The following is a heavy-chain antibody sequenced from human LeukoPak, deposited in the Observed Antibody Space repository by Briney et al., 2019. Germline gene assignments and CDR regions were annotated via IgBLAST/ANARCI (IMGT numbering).Heavy chain of an antibody. J-gene: IGHJ4*02. CDR3: AKSHSLEYRGYFDY. V-gene: IGHV3-64*04. CDR2: IGGNGDTS. D-gene: IGHD2/OR15-2a*01. CDR1: GFTFYNYA. Sequence: GSLRLSCVASGFTFYNYAMHWVRQAPGKGLEYVSAIGGNGDTSYYADSVKGRFTISRGNSKNTLYLLMNELSAEDTAVYYCAKSHSLEYRGYFDYWGQGTLVTVSS.